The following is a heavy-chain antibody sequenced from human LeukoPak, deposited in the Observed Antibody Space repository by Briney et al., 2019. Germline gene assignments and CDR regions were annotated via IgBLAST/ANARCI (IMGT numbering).Heavy chain of an antibody. Sequence: PGGSLRLSCAASGFTFSSYGMHWVRQAPGKGLEWVAVISYDGSNKYYADSVKGRFTISRDNAKNSLYLQMNSLRAEDTAVYYCAREGIYDSPHFDYWGQGTLVTVSS. D-gene: IGHD3-22*01. CDR1: GFTFSSYG. V-gene: IGHV3-30*03. CDR3: AREGIYDSPHFDY. CDR2: ISYDGSNK. J-gene: IGHJ4*02.